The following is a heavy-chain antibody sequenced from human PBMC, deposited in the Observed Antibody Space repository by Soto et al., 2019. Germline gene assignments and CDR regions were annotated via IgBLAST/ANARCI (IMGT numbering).Heavy chain of an antibody. CDR1: GGSISSGGYY. CDR2: IYYSGST. CDR3: ARDPGQQLVPYYYYGMDV. J-gene: IGHJ6*02. D-gene: IGHD6-6*01. V-gene: IGHV4-31*03. Sequence: QVQLQESGPGLVKPSQTLSLTCTVSGGSISSGGYYWSWIRQHPGKGLEWIGYIYYSGSTYYNPSLKSRVTISVDTSKNQFSLKLSSVTAADTAVYYCARDPGQQLVPYYYYGMDVWGQGTTVTVSS.